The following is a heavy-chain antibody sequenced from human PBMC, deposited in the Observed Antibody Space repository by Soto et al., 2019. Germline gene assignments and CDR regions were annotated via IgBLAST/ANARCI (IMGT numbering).Heavy chain of an antibody. Sequence: EVQLVESGGGLVQPGGSLRLSCAASGFTFSSHWMNWARQAPGEGLGWVARINPDGSTINFADSVKGRFTFSRDNAKNTLYLQVSRMRAGDTAVYYWSRGGLYVYYKDIWGQGTLVTVSS. CDR1: GFTFSSHW. V-gene: IGHV3-74*01. CDR2: INPDGSTI. J-gene: IGHJ4*02. D-gene: IGHD3-10*01. CDR3: SRGGLYVYYKDI.